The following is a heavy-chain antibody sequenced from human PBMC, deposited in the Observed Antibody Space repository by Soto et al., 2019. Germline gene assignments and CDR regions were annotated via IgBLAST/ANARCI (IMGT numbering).Heavy chain of an antibody. V-gene: IGHV5-51*01. Sequence: PGEPLKICCKGSGYSFTSYWIGWVRQMPGKGLEWMGIIYPGDSDTRYSPSFQGQVTISADKSISTAYLQWSSLKASDTAMYYCARHRTYYDFWSGTHFDYWGQGTLVTVSS. CDR1: GYSFTSYW. D-gene: IGHD3-3*01. CDR3: ARHRTYYDFWSGTHFDY. J-gene: IGHJ4*02. CDR2: IYPGDSDT.